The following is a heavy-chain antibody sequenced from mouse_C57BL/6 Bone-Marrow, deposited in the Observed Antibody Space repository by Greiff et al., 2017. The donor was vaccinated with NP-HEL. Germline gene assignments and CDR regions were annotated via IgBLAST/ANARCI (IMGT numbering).Heavy chain of an antibody. CDR2: ISSGGDYL. J-gene: IGHJ4*01. V-gene: IGHV5-9-1*02. CDR3: TRSYGYGGWYYAMDY. Sequence: EVKVVESGEGLVKPGGSLKLSCAASGFTFSSYAMSWVRQTPEKRLEWVAYISSGGDYLYYADTVKGRFTISRDNARNTLYLQMSSLKSEDTAMYYCTRSYGYGGWYYAMDYWGQGTSVTVSS. D-gene: IGHD2-2*01. CDR1: GFTFSSYA.